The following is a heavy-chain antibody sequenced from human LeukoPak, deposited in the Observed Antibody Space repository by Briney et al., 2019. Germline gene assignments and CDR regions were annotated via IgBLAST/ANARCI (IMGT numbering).Heavy chain of an antibody. J-gene: IGHJ6*03. D-gene: IGHD3-10*01. Sequence: GSLRLSFVASGFTFSSYGMNWVRQAPGKGLEWVSYIRSSGTTIYSADSVKGRFTISRDNAKNSLYLQMNSLRAEDTAVYYCAREGTYGSGDHYHYYMDVWGRGTTVTVSS. V-gene: IGHV3-48*01. CDR1: GFTFSSYG. CDR2: IRSSGTTI. CDR3: AREGTYGSGDHYHYYMDV.